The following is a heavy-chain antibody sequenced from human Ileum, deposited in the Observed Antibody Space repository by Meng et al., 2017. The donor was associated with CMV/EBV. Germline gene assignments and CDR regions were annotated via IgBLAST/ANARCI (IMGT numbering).Heavy chain of an antibody. J-gene: IGHJ5*02. CDR3: ARDREWGCTSSSCQTNWFDP. CDR2: IYSSGST. Sequence: QVQSPGSGPRLVNPSAPLSLPCTGSGGSISNYYWNWIRQPAGKGLEWIGRIYSSGSTKYNPSLKSRVTMSVDTSQNQFSLKLNSVTAADTAVYYCARDREWGCTSSSCQTNWFDPWGQGTLVTVSS. D-gene: IGHD2-2*01. CDR1: GGSISNYY. V-gene: IGHV4-4*07.